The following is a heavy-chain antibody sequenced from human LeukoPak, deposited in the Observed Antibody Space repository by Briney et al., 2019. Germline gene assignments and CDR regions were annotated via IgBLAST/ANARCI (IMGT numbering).Heavy chain of an antibody. D-gene: IGHD2-15*01. CDR3: ARASVVVVAAALVY. Sequence: GGSLRLSCAASGFTFSSYSMNWVRQAPGKGLEWVSSISSSSSYIYYADSVKGRFTISRDNAKNSLYLQMNNLRAEDTAVYYCARASVVVVAAALVYWGQGTLVTVSS. CDR2: ISSSSSYI. J-gene: IGHJ4*02. V-gene: IGHV3-21*01. CDR1: GFTFSSYS.